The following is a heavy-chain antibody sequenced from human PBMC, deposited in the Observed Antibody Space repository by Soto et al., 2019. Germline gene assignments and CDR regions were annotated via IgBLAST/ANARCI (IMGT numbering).Heavy chain of an antibody. J-gene: IGHJ4*02. V-gene: IGHV1-69*12. D-gene: IGHD3-22*01. CDR3: ARSRANYYDSRGYYYSTFDY. CDR1: GGTFSSYA. CDR2: IIPMFGTA. Sequence: QVQLVQSGAEVKKPGSSVKVSCKTSGGTFSSYAISWVRQAPGQGLEWMGGIIPMFGTANYAQKFQGRVTITADESTSTAYMELSSLRSEDTAVYYCARSRANYYDSRGYYYSTFDYWGQETRVTVSS.